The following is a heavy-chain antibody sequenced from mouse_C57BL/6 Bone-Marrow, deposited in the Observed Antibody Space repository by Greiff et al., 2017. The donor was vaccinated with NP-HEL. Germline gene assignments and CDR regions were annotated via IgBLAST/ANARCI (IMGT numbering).Heavy chain of an antibody. CDR1: GFTFSSYA. D-gene: IGHD1-1*01. Sequence: EVQLVESGGGLVKPGGSLKLSCAASGFTFSSYAMSWVRQTPEKRLEWVATISDGGSYTYYPDNVKGRFTISRDNAKNNLYLQMSHLKSEDTAMYYCARDNYGSSSDYWGQGTTLTVSS. CDR2: ISDGGSYT. V-gene: IGHV5-4*01. J-gene: IGHJ2*01. CDR3: ARDNYGSSSDY.